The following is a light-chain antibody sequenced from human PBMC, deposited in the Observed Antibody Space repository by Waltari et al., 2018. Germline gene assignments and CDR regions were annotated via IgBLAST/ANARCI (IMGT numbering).Light chain of an antibody. V-gene: IGKV2-28*01. CDR2: LGS. J-gene: IGKJ2*02. CDR3: MQTLQTPCT. CDR1: QSLLHNDGYSS. Sequence: IVMTQSPLSLPVTPGEPASISCRSSQSLLHNDGYSSLNWYLQKPGQSPLLLIYLGSHRASGVPDRFSGSGSGTDFTLKISRVEAEDVGVYYCMQTLQTPCTFGQGTKLEI.